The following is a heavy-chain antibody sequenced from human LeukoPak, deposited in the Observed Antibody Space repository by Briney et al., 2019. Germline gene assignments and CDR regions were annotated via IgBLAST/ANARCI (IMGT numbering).Heavy chain of an antibody. J-gene: IGHJ6*02. CDR1: GFTFSSYA. Sequence: GGSLRLSCAASGFTFSSYAMSWVRQAPGKGLEWVSAISGSGGSTYYADSVKGRFTISRDNSKNTLYLQMNSLRAEDTAVYYCAEGATGSYYYYGMDVWGQGTTVTVSS. CDR3: AEGATGSYYYYGMDV. CDR2: ISGSGGST. V-gene: IGHV3-23*01.